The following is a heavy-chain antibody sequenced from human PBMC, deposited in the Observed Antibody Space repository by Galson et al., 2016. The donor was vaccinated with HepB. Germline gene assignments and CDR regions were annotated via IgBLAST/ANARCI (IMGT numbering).Heavy chain of an antibody. D-gene: IGHD3-10*01. J-gene: IGHJ4*02. CDR3: ARDGKHGSGSYPDR. CDR2: ISSSSTYI. Sequence: SLRLSCAASGFTFSRYNMNWVSQAPGKGLEWVSSISSSSTYIYYADSVKGRFTISRDNAKNSLYLQTNSLRAEDTAVYYCARDGKHGSGSYPDRWGQGTLVTVSS. CDR1: GFTFSRYN. V-gene: IGHV3-21*01.